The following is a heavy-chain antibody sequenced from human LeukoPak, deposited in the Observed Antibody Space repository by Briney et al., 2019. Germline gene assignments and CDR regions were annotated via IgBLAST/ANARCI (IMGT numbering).Heavy chain of an antibody. V-gene: IGHV3-9*01. CDR3: AKDEDVNSSRRGLWLSRFGSNNLFQH. D-gene: IGHD6-19*01. CDR1: GFTFDDYA. CDR2: ISWNSGSI. J-gene: IGHJ1*01. Sequence: GRSLRLSCAASGFTFDDYAMHWVRQAPGKGLEWVSGISWNSGSIGYADSVKGRFTISRDNAKNSLYPQMNSLRAEDTALYCCAKDEDVNSSRRGLWLSRFGSNNLFQHWGQGTLVTVSS.